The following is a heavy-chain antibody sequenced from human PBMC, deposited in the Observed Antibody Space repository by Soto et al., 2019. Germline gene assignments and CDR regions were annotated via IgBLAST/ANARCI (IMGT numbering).Heavy chain of an antibody. J-gene: IGHJ4*02. V-gene: IGHV4-39*01. D-gene: IGHD5-18*01. Sequence: SETLCVTCIFPGGPISISSYYLGCIRQPPGKGLEWIASIDYTGNTFYNPSLTSRVTISVDTSKNQFSLKVTSVTAADTAVYYCARINKGYGTDSWGQGTLVTVSS. CDR2: IDYTGNT. CDR1: GGPISISSYY. CDR3: ARINKGYGTDS.